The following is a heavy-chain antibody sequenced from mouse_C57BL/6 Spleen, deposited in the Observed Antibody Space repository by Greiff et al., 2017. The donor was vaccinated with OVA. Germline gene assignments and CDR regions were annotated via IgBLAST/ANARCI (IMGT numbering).Heavy chain of an antibody. CDR1: GYTFTSYW. Sequence: VQLQQPGAELVMPGASVKLSCKASGYTFTSYWMHWVKQRPGQGLEWIGEIDPSDSYTNYNQKFKGKSTLTVDKSSSTAYMQLSSLTSEDSAVYYCARGGTTVVATDWYFDGWGTGTTVTVSS. D-gene: IGHD1-1*01. J-gene: IGHJ1*03. V-gene: IGHV1-69*01. CDR3: ARGGTTVVATDWYFDG. CDR2: IDPSDSYT.